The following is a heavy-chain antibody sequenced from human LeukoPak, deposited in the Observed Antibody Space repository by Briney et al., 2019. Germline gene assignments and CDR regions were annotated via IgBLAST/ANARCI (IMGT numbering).Heavy chain of an antibody. Sequence: PSETLSLTCAVYGGSFSGYYWSWLRQPPGKGLEWIGEINHSGSTNYNPSLKSRVTISVDTSKNQFSLTLSSVTAADTAVYYCARHWVDSSGYSGWFDPWGQGTLVTVSS. D-gene: IGHD3-22*01. V-gene: IGHV4-34*01. CDR1: GGSFSGYY. CDR2: INHSGST. J-gene: IGHJ5*02. CDR3: ARHWVDSSGYSGWFDP.